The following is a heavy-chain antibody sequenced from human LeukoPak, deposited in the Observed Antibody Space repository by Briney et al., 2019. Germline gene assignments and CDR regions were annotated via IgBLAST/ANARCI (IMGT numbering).Heavy chain of an antibody. J-gene: IGHJ4*02. Sequence: GGSLRLSCAASGFTFSSYSMNWVRQAPGKGLEWVANIKQDGSEKYYVDSVKGRFTISRDNSKDTLYLQMNSLRAEDTAVYYCAKLIDRVGYSYGYFDYWGQGTLVTVFS. V-gene: IGHV3-7*03. D-gene: IGHD5-18*01. CDR1: GFTFSSYS. CDR2: IKQDGSEK. CDR3: AKLIDRVGYSYGYFDY.